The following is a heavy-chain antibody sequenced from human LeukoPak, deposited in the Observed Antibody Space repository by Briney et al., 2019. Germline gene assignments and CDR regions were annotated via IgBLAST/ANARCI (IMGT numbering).Heavy chain of an antibody. D-gene: IGHD3/OR15-3a*01. CDR1: GDIFTSYY. CDR2: INPRDAST. J-gene: IGHJ4*02. CDR3: ARGYPLDWNYFDY. V-gene: IGHV1-46*01. Sequence: ASVKVSCKASGDIFTSYYMHWVRQAPGQGLEWMGIINPRDASTTYAQKFQGRVTMTRDTSTSTVYMELSSPRSEDTAVYYCARGYPLDWNYFDYWGQGTLVTVSS.